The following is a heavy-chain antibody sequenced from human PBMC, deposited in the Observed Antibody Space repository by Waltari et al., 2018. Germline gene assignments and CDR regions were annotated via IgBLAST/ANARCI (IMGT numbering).Heavy chain of an antibody. D-gene: IGHD3-3*01. Sequence: QVQLQESGPGLVTPSETLSLTCTVSGCSISSYYLSWLRQPPRQGLEWIGYSYYSGSTNYNPSLKSRVTISVDTSKNQFSLKLSSVTAADTAVYYCARSGRITIFGVVITSFDYWGQGTRVTVSS. CDR2: SYYSGST. CDR1: GCSISSYY. J-gene: IGHJ4*02. V-gene: IGHV4-59*01. CDR3: ARSGRITIFGVVITSFDY.